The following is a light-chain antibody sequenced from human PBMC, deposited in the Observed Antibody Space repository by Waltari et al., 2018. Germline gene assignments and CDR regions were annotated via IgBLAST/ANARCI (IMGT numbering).Light chain of an antibody. CDR2: AAS. CDR3: QHYRSLPVT. CDR1: ESVRRA. V-gene: IGKV3-20*01. J-gene: IGKJ1*01. Sequence: EIVLTQSPGTLSLSPGERATLSCRASESVRRALAWYQQRPGQAPRLRIYAASSRDTGIPDRFSGSESGTDCSLTISRLEPEDFALYYCQHYRSLPVTFGQGTKVEIK.